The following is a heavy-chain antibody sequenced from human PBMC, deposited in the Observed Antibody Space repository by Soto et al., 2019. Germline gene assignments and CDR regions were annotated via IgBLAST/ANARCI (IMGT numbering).Heavy chain of an antibody. Sequence: PSETLSLTCAVSGYSVSSYNYWAWIRQPPGKGLEWIVGFHHGGTTYFNPSLRDRVTIHVDILKNGFSLDLTSVTAADTAFYYCARGSGGYPFDYWGQGTLVTVSS. V-gene: IGHV4-38-2*01. CDR1: GYSVSSYNY. CDR3: ARGSGGYPFDY. CDR2: FHHGGTT. J-gene: IGHJ4*02. D-gene: IGHD1-26*01.